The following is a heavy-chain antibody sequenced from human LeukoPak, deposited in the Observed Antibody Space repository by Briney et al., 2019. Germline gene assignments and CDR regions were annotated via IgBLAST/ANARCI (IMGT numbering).Heavy chain of an antibody. V-gene: IGHV1-8*03. D-gene: IGHD1-1*01. CDR1: GYTFTSYD. CDR3: ARGRNDDAFDI. CDR2: MNPNSGNT. J-gene: IGHJ3*02. Sequence: ASVKVSCKASGYTFTSYDINWVRQATGQGLEWMGWMNPNSGNTDYAQKFQGRVTITRNTSISTAYMELSSLRSEDTAVYYCARGRNDDAFDIWGQGTMVTVSS.